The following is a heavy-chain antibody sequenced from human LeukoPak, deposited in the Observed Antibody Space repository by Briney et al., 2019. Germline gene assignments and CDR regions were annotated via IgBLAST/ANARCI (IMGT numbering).Heavy chain of an antibody. CDR3: ARWVTMVRGVSNWFDP. V-gene: IGHV4-34*01. CDR1: GGSFSGYY. Sequence: SETLSLTCAVYGGSFSGYYWSWIRQPPGKGLEWIGEINHSGSTNYNPSLKSRVTISVDTSKNQFSLKLSSVTAADTAVYYCARWVTMVRGVSNWFDPWGQGTPVTVSS. J-gene: IGHJ5*02. D-gene: IGHD3-10*01. CDR2: INHSGST.